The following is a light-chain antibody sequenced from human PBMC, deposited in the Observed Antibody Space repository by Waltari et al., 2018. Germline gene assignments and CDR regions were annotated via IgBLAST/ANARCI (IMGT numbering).Light chain of an antibody. CDR3: YSAADTNREVV. V-gene: IGLV3-27*01. J-gene: IGLJ3*02. Sequence: KPGPAPVVVIHEVMERASGIPGRFSVATFGTTVILTITGAHAEDEADYYCYSAADTNREVVFGGGTKLNVL. CDR2: EVM.